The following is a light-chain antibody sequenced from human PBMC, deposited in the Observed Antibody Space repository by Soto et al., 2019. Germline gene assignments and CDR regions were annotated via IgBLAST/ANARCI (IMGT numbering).Light chain of an antibody. J-gene: IGKJ1*01. CDR1: QTIYSN. CDR2: RAS. Sequence: EIVLTQSPSTLSVSPGERATLSCRAGQTIYSNVAWYQQRPGQAPRLLIYRASTRATGVPARLSGSGSGTEFTLTISGLQSEDFALYYCQQYQTLWTFGQGTKVDIK. V-gene: IGKV3-15*01. CDR3: QQYQTLWT.